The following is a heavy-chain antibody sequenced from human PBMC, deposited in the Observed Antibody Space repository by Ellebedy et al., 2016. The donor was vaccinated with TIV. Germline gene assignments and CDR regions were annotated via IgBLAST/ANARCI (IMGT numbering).Heavy chain of an antibody. CDR2: ISNTGSRT. D-gene: IGHD3-22*01. V-gene: IGHV3-23*01. CDR1: GFTFSSYA. J-gene: IGHJ4*02. Sequence: GESLKISCAASGFTFSSYAMSWVRQAPGKGLEWVSTISNTGSRTYYADSVEGRFTISRDNSKNTLYLQMNSLRAEDTDIYYCAKGRGGGSDSSAPRYYFDYWGLGTLVTVSS. CDR3: AKGRGGGSDSSAPRYYFDY.